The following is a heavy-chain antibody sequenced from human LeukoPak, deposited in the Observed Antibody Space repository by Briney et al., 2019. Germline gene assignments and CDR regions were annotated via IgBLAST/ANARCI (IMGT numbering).Heavy chain of an antibody. J-gene: IGHJ2*01. V-gene: IGHV3-48*04. D-gene: IGHD3-22*01. CDR3: ARASNYYDSSGSPYFDL. CDR2: ISSSSSTI. Sequence: GGSLRLSCAASGFTFSGYSMNWVRQAPGKGLEWVSYISSSSSTIYYADSVKGRFTISRDNAKNSLYLQMNSLRAEDTAVYYCARASNYYDSSGSPYFDLWGRGTLVTVSS. CDR1: GFTFSGYS.